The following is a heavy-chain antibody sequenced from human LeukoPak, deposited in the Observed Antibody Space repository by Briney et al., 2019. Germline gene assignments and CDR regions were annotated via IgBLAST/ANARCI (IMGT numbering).Heavy chain of an antibody. D-gene: IGHD2-2*01. CDR1: GYTFTIYD. CDR2: MNPNSGNT. Sequence: ASVKVSCKASGYTFTIYDINWVRQATGQGLEWMGWMNPNSGNTGYAQKFQGRVTMTRNTSISTAYMELSSLRSEDTAVYYCARRGRCSSTSCPRGNWFDPWGQGTLVTVSS. CDR3: ARRGRCSSTSCPRGNWFDP. J-gene: IGHJ5*02. V-gene: IGHV1-8*01.